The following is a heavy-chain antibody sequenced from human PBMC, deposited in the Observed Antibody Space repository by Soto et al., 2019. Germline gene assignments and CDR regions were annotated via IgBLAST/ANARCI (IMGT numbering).Heavy chain of an antibody. J-gene: IGHJ6*02. CDR3: ARVYYDSRYYYGMDV. V-gene: IGHV3-33*01. D-gene: IGHD3-3*01. CDR2: IWYDGSNK. Sequence: VQLVESGGGVVQPGRSLRLSCAASGFTFSSYGMHWVRQAPGKGLEWVAVIWYDGSNKYYADSVKGRFTISRDNSKNTLYLQMNSLRAEDTAVYYCARVYYDSRYYYGMDVWGQGTTVTVSS. CDR1: GFTFSSYG.